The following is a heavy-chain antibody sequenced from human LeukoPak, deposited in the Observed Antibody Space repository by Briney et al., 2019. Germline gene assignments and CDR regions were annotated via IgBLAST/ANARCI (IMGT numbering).Heavy chain of an antibody. D-gene: IGHD5-12*01. CDR1: GYTFTSYD. CDR3: ARHSGGYDRRGFDP. V-gene: IGHV1-8*01. J-gene: IGHJ5*02. Sequence: ASVKVSCKASGYTFTSYDINWVRQATGQGLEWMGWMNPNSGNAGYAQKFQGRVTMTRNTSISTAYMELSSLRSEDTAVYYCARHSGGYDRRGFDPWGQGTLVTVSS. CDR2: MNPNSGNA.